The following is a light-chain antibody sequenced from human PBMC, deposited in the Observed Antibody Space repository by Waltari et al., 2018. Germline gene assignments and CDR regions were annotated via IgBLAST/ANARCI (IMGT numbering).Light chain of an antibody. V-gene: IGLV1-51*02. CDR3: GTWDNSPSSLFI. Sequence: QSVLTQPPSVSAAPGQKVTISCSGRTSNIGNNLVSWYQQLPGAAPKLLIYEVKQPLSGFHDRFSCSRSGTSATLDITGLQTGDEAEYYCGTWDNSPSSLFIFGTGTKVTVL. CDR1: TSNIGNNL. J-gene: IGLJ1*01. CDR2: EVK.